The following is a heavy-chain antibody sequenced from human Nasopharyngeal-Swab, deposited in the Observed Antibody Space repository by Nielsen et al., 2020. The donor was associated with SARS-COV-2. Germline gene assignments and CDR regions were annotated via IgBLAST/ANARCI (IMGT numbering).Heavy chain of an antibody. Sequence: WIRQPPGKGLEWIGEINHSGSTNHNPSLKSRVTISVDTSKNQFSLKLSSVTAADTAVYYCASSPLWFGEPEHGMDVWGQGTTVTVSS. D-gene: IGHD3-10*01. V-gene: IGHV4-34*01. CDR2: INHSGST. CDR3: ASSPLWFGEPEHGMDV. J-gene: IGHJ6*02.